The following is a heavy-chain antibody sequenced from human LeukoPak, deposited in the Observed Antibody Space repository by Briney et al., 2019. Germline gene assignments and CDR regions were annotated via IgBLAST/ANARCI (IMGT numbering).Heavy chain of an antibody. CDR3: TRGITMVRGHDY. CDR1: GGSISSSSYY. D-gene: IGHD3-10*01. V-gene: IGHV4-39*01. CDR2: IYYSGST. J-gene: IGHJ4*02. Sequence: SETLSLTCTVSGGSISSSSYYWGWIRQPPGKGLEWIGSIYYSGSTYYNPSLKSRVTISVDTSKNQLSLKLSSVTAADTAVYYCTRGITMVRGHDYWGQGTLVTVSS.